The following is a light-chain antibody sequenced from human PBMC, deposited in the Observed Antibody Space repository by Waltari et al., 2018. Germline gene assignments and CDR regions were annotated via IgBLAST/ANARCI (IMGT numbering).Light chain of an antibody. CDR1: DSNIGANS. V-gene: IGLV1-44*01. CDR3: AAWDDRLDSYV. J-gene: IGLJ1*01. Sequence: QSVLTQAPSASGTPGRGVTVSCSGSDSNIGANSVTWYQHVPGAAPKVLIYRSNQRPSGAHDRFSGSKSGTSASLSISGLRSEDEADYYCAAWDDRLDSYVFGTGTRVTVL. CDR2: RSN.